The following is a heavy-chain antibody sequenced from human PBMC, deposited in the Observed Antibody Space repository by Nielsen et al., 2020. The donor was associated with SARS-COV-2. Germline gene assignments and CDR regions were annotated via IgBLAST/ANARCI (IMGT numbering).Heavy chain of an antibody. V-gene: IGHV4-34*01. Sequence: SETLSLTCAVYSGSFSGHYWTWIRQPPGKGVEWIGEINHNGGTNYKPSLKSRVTIIVDASKSQFSLKLSSVTAAATAVYYCARRNRLASQGAHFDLWGRGTLVTVSS. CDR1: SGSFSGHY. CDR3: ARRNRLASQGAHFDL. D-gene: IGHD1-14*01. CDR2: INHNGGT. J-gene: IGHJ2*01.